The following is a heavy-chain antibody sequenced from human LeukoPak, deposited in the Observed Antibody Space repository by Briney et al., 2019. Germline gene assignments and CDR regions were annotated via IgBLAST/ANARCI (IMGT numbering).Heavy chain of an antibody. CDR2: ISCNGSNK. J-gene: IGHJ4*02. D-gene: IGHD6-13*01. Sequence: PGGSLRRSCAASGFTFSSYGMHWVRQAPGKGLEWVAVISCNGSNKYYTDSVKGRFTISRDNSKNTLYLQMNSLRAEDTAVYYCAKDRSCLAAAGIFDYWGQGTLVTVSS. CDR1: GFTFSSYG. CDR3: AKDRSCLAAAGIFDY. V-gene: IGHV3-30*18.